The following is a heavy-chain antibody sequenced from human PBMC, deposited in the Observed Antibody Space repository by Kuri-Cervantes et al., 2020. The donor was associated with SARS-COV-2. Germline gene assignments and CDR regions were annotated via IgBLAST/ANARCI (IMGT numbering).Heavy chain of an antibody. V-gene: IGHV1-46*01. D-gene: IGHD2-8*01. CDR1: GYTFTSYY. CDR2: INPSGGST. Sequence: ASVKVSCKASGYTFTSYYMHWVRQAPGQGLEWMGIINPSGGSTSYAQKFQGRVTMTRDTSTSTVYMELSSLRSEDTAIYYCARDVSNGNLGLYSFDYWGQGSLVTVSS. J-gene: IGHJ4*02. CDR3: ARDVSNGNLGLYSFDY.